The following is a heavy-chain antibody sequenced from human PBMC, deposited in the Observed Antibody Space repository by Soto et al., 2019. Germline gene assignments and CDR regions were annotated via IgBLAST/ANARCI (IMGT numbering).Heavy chain of an antibody. V-gene: IGHV4-38-2*01. CDR3: SSPYTFENWFDP. Sequence: PSGTLSLTCAVSGYSISSGYYWGWLRQPPGKGLEWIGSIYHGGSTYYNPSLNSRVTLSIDMTNNHVSLILSSVTAADTAVYYDSSPYTFENWFDPWGQGTLVTVSS. J-gene: IGHJ5*02. CDR2: IYHGGST. CDR1: GYSISSGYY. D-gene: IGHD3-16*01.